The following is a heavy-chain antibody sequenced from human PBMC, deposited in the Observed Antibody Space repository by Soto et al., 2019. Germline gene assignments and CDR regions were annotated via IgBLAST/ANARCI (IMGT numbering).Heavy chain of an antibody. CDR3: ARAKAGGATPHLDY. Sequence: LSLTCAVSGYSISSGYYWGWIRQPPGKGLEWIGSIYHSGSTYYNPSLKSRVTISVDTSKNQFSLKLSSVTAADTAVYYCARAKAGGATPHLDYWGHGTLVTVYS. J-gene: IGHJ4*01. V-gene: IGHV4-38-2*01. CDR1: GYSISSGYY. CDR2: IYHSGST. D-gene: IGHD1-26*01.